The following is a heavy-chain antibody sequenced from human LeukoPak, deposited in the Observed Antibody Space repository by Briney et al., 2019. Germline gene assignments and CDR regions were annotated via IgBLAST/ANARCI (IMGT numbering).Heavy chain of an antibody. CDR1: GFTFSKYP. D-gene: IGHD3-22*01. Sequence: PGGSLRLSCVASGFTFSKYPMSWVRQSPGRGLEWVAVISYDGSNKYYADSVKGRFTISRDNSKNTLYLQMNSLRAEDTAVYYCARLSITMIVVVPGSAFDIWGQGTMVTVSS. CDR2: ISYDGSNK. CDR3: ARLSITMIVVVPGSAFDI. J-gene: IGHJ3*02. V-gene: IGHV3-30-3*01.